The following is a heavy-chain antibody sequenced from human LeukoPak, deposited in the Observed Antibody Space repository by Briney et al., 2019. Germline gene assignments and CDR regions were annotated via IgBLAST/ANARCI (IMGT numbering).Heavy chain of an antibody. CDR1: GGSFSGYY. CDR2: INHSGST. D-gene: IGHD3-10*01. J-gene: IGHJ5*02. CDR3: ARDRDITMVRGVIRGGWFDP. Sequence: SETLSLTCAVYGGSFSGYYWSWIRQPPGKGLEWIGEINHSGSTNYNPSLKSRVTISVDTSKNQFSLKLSSVTAADTAVYYCARDRDITMVRGVIRGGWFDPWGQGTLVTVSS. V-gene: IGHV4-34*01.